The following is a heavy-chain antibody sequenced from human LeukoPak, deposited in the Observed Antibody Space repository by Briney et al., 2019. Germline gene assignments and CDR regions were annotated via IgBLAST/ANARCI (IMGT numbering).Heavy chain of an antibody. D-gene: IGHD2-21*02. J-gene: IGHJ4*02. CDR1: GFTVISNY. CDR2: IYSGGIT. V-gene: IGHV3-66*01. CDR3: ARDLYCGGDCYSVY. Sequence: GGSLRLSCAASGFTVISNYMSWVRQAPGKGRGWVSVIYSGGITYYADSVKGRFTLSRDNSKNTLYLQMNSLRAEDTAVYYCARDLYCGGDCYSVYWGQGTLVTVSS.